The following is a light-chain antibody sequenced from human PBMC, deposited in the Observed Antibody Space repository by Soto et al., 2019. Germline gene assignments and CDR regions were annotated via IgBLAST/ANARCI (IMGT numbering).Light chain of an antibody. CDR3: QSFDTSLSGFVV. CDR2: DNN. Sequence: QSVLTQPPSMSGAPGQRVTISCTGSSSNIGTGYDVHWYQQHPGTAPKLLIFDNNNRPSGVPDRFSGSKSDTSASLAITGLQAEDEADYYGQSFDTSLSGFVVFGGGTKVTVL. V-gene: IGLV1-40*01. J-gene: IGLJ2*01. CDR1: SSNIGTGYD.